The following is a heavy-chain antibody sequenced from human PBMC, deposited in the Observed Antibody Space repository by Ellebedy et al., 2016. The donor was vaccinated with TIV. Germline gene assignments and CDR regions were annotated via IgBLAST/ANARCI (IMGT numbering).Heavy chain of an antibody. V-gene: IGHV3-11*05. D-gene: IGHD4-23*01. J-gene: IGHJ3*02. CDR3: AIDSGGFDI. CDR2: ISSSSSYT. CDR1: GFTFSDYY. Sequence: GGSLRLXXAASGFTFSDYYMSWIRQAPGKGLEWVSYISSSSSYTNYADSVKGRFTISRDNAKNSLYLHMNSLRAEDTAVYYCAIDSGGFDIWGQGTMVTVSS.